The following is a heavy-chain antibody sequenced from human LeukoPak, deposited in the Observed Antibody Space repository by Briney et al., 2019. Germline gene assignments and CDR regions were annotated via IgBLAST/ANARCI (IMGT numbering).Heavy chain of an antibody. V-gene: IGHV3-33*01. Sequence: GGSLRLSCAASGFTFSSYGMHWVRQAPGKGLEWVAVIWYDGSNKYYADSVKGRFTISRDNSKNTLYLQMNGLRAEDTAVYYCAREVGVSYYDFWSGYLDYWGQGTLVTVSS. J-gene: IGHJ4*02. CDR3: AREVGVSYYDFWSGYLDY. CDR2: IWYDGSNK. CDR1: GFTFSSYG. D-gene: IGHD3-3*01.